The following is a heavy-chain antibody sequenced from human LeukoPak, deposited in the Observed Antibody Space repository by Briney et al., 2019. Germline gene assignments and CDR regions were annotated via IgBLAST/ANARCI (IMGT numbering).Heavy chain of an antibody. Sequence: GGSLRLSCAASGFTISSYGMHWVRQAPGKGREGVAVTSYDGSHKNYADSVKGRFTISRDNSKNTLELQMSSLRAEDTAVYYCAKDQDSYGLDFWGQGTLVTVSS. V-gene: IGHV3-30*18. CDR2: TSYDGSHK. CDR3: AKDQDSYGLDF. D-gene: IGHD5-18*01. J-gene: IGHJ4*02. CDR1: GFTISSYG.